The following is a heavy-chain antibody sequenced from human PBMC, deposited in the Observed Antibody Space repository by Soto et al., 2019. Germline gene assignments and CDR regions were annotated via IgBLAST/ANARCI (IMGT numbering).Heavy chain of an antibody. Sequence: SETLSLTCAVYGGSFSGYYWSWIRQPPGKGLEWFGEINHSGSTNYNPSLKSRVTISVDTSKNQFSLKLSSVTAADTAVYYCARSDYGSGSYRKSYYYYGMEVWGQGTTVTVSS. V-gene: IGHV4-34*01. D-gene: IGHD3-10*01. CDR1: GGSFSGYY. CDR3: ARSDYGSGSYRKSYYYYGMEV. CDR2: INHSGST. J-gene: IGHJ6*02.